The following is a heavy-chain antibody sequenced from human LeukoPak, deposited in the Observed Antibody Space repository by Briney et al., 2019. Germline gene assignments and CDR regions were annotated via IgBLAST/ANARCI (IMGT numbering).Heavy chain of an antibody. J-gene: IGHJ4*02. Sequence: PSETLSLTCALYGGSFSDYYWSWIRQPPGKGLEWIGEINDSGSTNYNPSLKSRVTISADTSKNQFSLKLSSVTAADTAVYYCRIAVAGTASFDNWGQGTLVTVSS. CDR3: RIAVAGTASFDN. CDR1: GGSFSDYY. V-gene: IGHV4-34*01. D-gene: IGHD6-19*01. CDR2: INDSGST.